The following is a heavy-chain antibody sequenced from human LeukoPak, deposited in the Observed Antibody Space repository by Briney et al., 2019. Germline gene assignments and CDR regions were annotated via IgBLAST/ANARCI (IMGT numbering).Heavy chain of an antibody. J-gene: IGHJ5*02. CDR3: ASLWFGES. V-gene: IGHV1-18*01. CDR1: GYTFTSYA. Sequence: GASVKVSCKASGYTFTSYAMHWVRQAPGQRLEWMGWISAYNGNTNYAQKLQGRVTMTADTSTSTAYMELRSLRSDDTAVYYCASLWFGESWGQGTLVTVSS. D-gene: IGHD3-10*01. CDR2: ISAYNGNT.